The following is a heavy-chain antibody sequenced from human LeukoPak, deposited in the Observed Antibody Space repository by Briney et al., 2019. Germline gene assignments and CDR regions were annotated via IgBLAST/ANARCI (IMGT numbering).Heavy chain of an antibody. Sequence: SETLSLTCVVSGGSISGHYWSWIRQPPGEGLEWIGYISDSGSTTYNPSLESRVTILVDTSKKQFSLKLRAVTAADTAVSFCGRGGHYFDPWGQGTLVIVSS. J-gene: IGHJ5*02. CDR2: ISDSGST. CDR3: GRGGHYFDP. V-gene: IGHV4-59*11. D-gene: IGHD1-26*01. CDR1: GGSISGHY.